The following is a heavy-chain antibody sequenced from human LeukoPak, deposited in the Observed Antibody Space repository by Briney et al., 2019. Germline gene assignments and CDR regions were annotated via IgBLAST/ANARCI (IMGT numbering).Heavy chain of an antibody. D-gene: IGHD3-22*01. J-gene: IGHJ6*03. Sequence: SETLSLTCAVSGYSISSDYYWGWIRQPPGKGLEWIGSIYHSGSTDYNPSLKSRVTISVDTSKNQFSLKLSSVTAADTAVYYCARGPRRHYDGSGYYYGGCYMDVWGKGTTVTVSS. CDR2: IYHSGST. CDR1: GYSISSDYY. CDR3: ARGPRRHYDGSGYYYGGCYMDV. V-gene: IGHV4-38-2*01.